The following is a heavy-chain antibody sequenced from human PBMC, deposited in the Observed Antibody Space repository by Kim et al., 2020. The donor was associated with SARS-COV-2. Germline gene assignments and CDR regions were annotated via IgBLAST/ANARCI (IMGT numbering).Heavy chain of an antibody. Sequence: SETLSLTCTVSGGSISSGGYYWSWIRQHPGQGLEWIGYIYYSGSTYYNPSLKSRVTITVDTSKNQFSLKLSSVTAADTAVYYCARGRSGWSKWVDYWGQGTLVTVSS. CDR1: GGSISSGGYY. D-gene: IGHD6-19*01. CDR2: IYYSGST. J-gene: IGHJ4*02. CDR3: ARGRSGWSKWVDY. V-gene: IGHV4-31*03.